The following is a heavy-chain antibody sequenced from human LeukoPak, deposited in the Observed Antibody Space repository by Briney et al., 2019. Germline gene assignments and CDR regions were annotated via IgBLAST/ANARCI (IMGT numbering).Heavy chain of an antibody. V-gene: IGHV3-23*01. J-gene: IGHJ4*02. D-gene: IGHD2-8*02. CDR3: ATYRQVLLPFES. Sequence: GGSLRLSCAASGFTFSSYGMSWVRQAPGKGLEWVSAISGSGGSTYYADSVRGRFTISRDNSKSTLSLQMNSLRAEDTAIYYCATYRQVLLPFESWGQGTLVTVSS. CDR2: ISGSGGST. CDR1: GFTFSSYG.